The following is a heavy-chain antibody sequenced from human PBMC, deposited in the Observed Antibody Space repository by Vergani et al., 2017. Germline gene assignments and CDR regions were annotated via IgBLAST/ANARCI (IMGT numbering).Heavy chain of an antibody. CDR3: VKGLPTRGSGWGGDFDY. Sequence: EVQLVESGGGLVQPGGSLRLSCSASGFTFSSYAMHWVRQAPGKGLEYVSAISSNGGSTYYADSVKGRFTISRDNSKNTLYLQMSSLRAEDTAVYYCVKGLPTRGSGWGGDFDYWGQGTLVTVSS. V-gene: IGHV3-64D*06. CDR2: ISSNGGST. J-gene: IGHJ4*02. CDR1: GFTFSSYA. D-gene: IGHD6-19*01.